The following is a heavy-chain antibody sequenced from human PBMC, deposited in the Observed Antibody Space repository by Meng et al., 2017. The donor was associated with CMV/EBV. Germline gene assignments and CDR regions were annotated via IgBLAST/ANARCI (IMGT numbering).Heavy chain of an antibody. J-gene: IGHJ5*02. CDR3: AHSPSLQLVRHWFDP. CDR1: GFSRSTSGVG. D-gene: IGHD6-6*01. Sequence: TLEGSRPPLEQPTQTPPVTCTFSGFSRSTSGVGVGWIRQPPGKALEWLALISWDDDKRYSPSLKSRLTNTQDPSNNQVVLTMTNMDPVDTATYYCAHSPSLQLVRHWFDPWGQGTLVTVSS. V-gene: IGHV2-5*02. CDR2: ISWDDDK.